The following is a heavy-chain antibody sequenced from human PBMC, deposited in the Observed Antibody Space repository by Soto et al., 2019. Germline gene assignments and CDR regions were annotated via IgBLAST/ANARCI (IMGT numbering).Heavy chain of an antibody. Sequence: SETLSLTCAVYGGSFSGYYWSWIRQPPGKGLEWIGEINHSGSTNYNPSLKSRVTISVDTSKNQFSLKLSSVTAADTAVYYCARDGSIAAAGLDYWGQGTLVTVS. J-gene: IGHJ4*02. CDR2: INHSGST. V-gene: IGHV4-34*01. D-gene: IGHD6-13*01. CDR3: ARDGSIAAAGLDY. CDR1: GGSFSGYY.